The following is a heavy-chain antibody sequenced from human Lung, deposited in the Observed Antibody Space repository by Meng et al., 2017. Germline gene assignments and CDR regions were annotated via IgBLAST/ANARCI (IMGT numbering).Heavy chain of an antibody. CDR3: ARDPRREPDY. CDR1: GYSFISYH. CDR2: INPNGGST. J-gene: IGHJ4*02. Sequence: QVQLVQSGAEGKKPGASVKVSCKASGYSFISYHLHWVRQAPGQGLEWMGIINPNGGSTNYPQKFQGRVTMTGNTSTSTVYMELRSLKSEDTAIYYCARDPRREPDYWGQGTLVTVSS. D-gene: IGHD1-14*01. V-gene: IGHV1-46*01.